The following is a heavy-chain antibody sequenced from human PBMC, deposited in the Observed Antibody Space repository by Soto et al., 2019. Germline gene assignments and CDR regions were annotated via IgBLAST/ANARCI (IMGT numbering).Heavy chain of an antibody. J-gene: IGHJ4*02. Sequence: GGSLRLSWAASGFTFSGYSMNWVIKAPGKGLEWVSAVSGSSSSTYYADSVKGRFTISRDNSKNTLYLQMNSLRAEDTALYFCAREGLYEQLVDLDYWGKGTSVTVSS. CDR1: GFTFSGYS. D-gene: IGHD6-6*01. CDR3: AREGLYEQLVDLDY. CDR2: VSGSSSST. V-gene: IGHV3-23*01.